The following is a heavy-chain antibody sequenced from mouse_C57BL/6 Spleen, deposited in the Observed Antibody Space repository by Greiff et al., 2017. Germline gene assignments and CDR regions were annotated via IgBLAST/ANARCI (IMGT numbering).Heavy chain of an antibody. CDR3: ARSSKEGFAY. Sequence: QVQLQQPGAELVMPGASVKLSCKASGYTFTSYWMHWVKQRPGQGLEWIGEIDPSDSYTNYNQKFKGKSTWTVDKSSSTAYMQLSSLTSEDSAVYYCARSSKEGFAYWGQGTLGTVSA. V-gene: IGHV1-69*01. D-gene: IGHD1-3*01. CDR2: IDPSDSYT. CDR1: GYTFTSYW. J-gene: IGHJ3*01.